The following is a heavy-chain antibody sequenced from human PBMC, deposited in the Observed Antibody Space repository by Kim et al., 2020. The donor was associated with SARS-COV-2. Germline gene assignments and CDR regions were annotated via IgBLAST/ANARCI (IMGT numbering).Heavy chain of an antibody. CDR2: IYHSGST. CDR3: ARGDSGWYDYYYYYGMDV. Sequence: SETLSLTCAVSGGSISSSNWWSWVRQPPGKGLEWIGEIYHSGSTNYNPSLKSRVTISVDKSKNQFSLKLSSVTAADTAVYYCARGDSGWYDYYYYYGMDVWGQGTTVTVSS. CDR1: GGSISSSNW. V-gene: IGHV4-4*02. D-gene: IGHD6-19*01. J-gene: IGHJ6*02.